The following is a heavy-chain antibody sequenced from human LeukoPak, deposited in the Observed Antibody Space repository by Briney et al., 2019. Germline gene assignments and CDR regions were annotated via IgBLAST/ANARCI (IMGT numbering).Heavy chain of an antibody. D-gene: IGHD4-17*01. CDR2: INHSGST. J-gene: IGHJ4*02. V-gene: IGHV4-34*01. Sequence: SETLSLTCAVYGGSFSGYYWSWIRQPPGKGLEWIGEINHSGSTNYNLSLKSRVTISVDTSKNQFSLKLSSVTAADTAVYYCARAGLNGDVDYWGQGTLVTVSS. CDR3: ARAGLNGDVDY. CDR1: GGSFSGYY.